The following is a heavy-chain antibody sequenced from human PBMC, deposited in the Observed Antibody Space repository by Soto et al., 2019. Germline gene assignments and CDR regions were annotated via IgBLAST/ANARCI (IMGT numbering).Heavy chain of an antibody. D-gene: IGHD2-8*01. CDR2: LYGGGTT. V-gene: IGHV3-66*01. Sequence: EVQLVESGGGLVQPGGSLRVSCAASGFTVSTNYMSWVRQAPGKGLEWVSVLYGGGTTYYADSVKGRFTISRDNSKNTVYLQINSLRSEDTAVYYCASSLNCTRFGFDYWGQGTLVTVSS. CDR3: ASSLNCTRFGFDY. J-gene: IGHJ4*02. CDR1: GFTVSTNY.